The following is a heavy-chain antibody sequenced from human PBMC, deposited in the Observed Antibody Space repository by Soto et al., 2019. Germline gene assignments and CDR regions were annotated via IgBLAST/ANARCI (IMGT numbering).Heavy chain of an antibody. V-gene: IGHV1-69*08. CDR1: GGTFSSYT. CDR2: IIPILGIA. Sequence: QVQLVQSGAEVKKPGSSVKVSCKASGGTFSSYTISWVRQAPGQGLEWMGRIIPILGIANYAQKFQGRVTITAAKSTSTACMELSSLTSEDTAVYYCARDRGSSTYFQHWGQGTLVTVSS. CDR3: ARDRGSSTYFQH. D-gene: IGHD6-13*01. J-gene: IGHJ1*01.